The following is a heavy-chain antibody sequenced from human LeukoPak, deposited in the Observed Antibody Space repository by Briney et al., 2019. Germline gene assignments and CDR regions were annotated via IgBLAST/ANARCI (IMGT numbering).Heavy chain of an antibody. CDR1: GFTVSSNY. Sequence: GGSLRLSCAASGFTVSSNYMSWVRQAPGKGLEWVSVIYSGGSTYYADSVKGRFTISRDNSKNTLYLQMNSLRAEDTAVYYCAGHSYSSSWSDYWGQGTLVTVSS. D-gene: IGHD6-13*01. CDR2: IYSGGST. CDR3: AGHSYSSSWSDY. J-gene: IGHJ4*02. V-gene: IGHV3-66*04.